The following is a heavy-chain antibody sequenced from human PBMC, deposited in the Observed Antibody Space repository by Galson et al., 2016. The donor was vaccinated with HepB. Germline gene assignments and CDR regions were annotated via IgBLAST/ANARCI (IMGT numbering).Heavy chain of an antibody. Sequence: SLRLSCAASGFAISNNHMSWVRQAPGKGLDWVSIIYFDGRTFHADSVKGRFTISRDISKNTEYLQMSSLIAEDTAVYYCAAATAANDIDYCGQGTRVTVSS. CDR2: IYFDGRT. CDR3: AAATAANDIDY. CDR1: GFAISNNH. D-gene: IGHD3-22*01. J-gene: IGHJ4*02. V-gene: IGHV3-53*01.